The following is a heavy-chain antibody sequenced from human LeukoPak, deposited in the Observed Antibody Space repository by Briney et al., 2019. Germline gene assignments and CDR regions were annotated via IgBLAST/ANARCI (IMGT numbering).Heavy chain of an antibody. J-gene: IGHJ4*02. CDR1: GRTFSSYA. CDR2: IIPIFGTA. Sequence: SVNVCCKASGRTFSSYAIIWVRQAPGQGLKCMGGIIPIFGTANYAQKFQGGVTITTHKATRTAYMALSSLRSEDTAVYYCARARYDSSGFYSCLDYWGQGTLVTVSS. V-gene: IGHV1-69*05. CDR3: ARARYDSSGFYSCLDY. D-gene: IGHD3-22*01.